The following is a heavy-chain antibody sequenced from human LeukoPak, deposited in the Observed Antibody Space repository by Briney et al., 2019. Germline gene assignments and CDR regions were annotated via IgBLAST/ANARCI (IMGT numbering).Heavy chain of an antibody. D-gene: IGHD5-18*01. Sequence: ASVKVSCKASGYTFTSYGISWVRQAPGQGLEWMGWISAYNGNTNYAQKLQGRVTMTTDTSTSTAYMELRSLRSDDTAVYYCASLLTSGDAYGYSYGYRENWGQGTLVTVSS. CDR3: ASLLTSGDAYGYSYGYREN. J-gene: IGHJ4*02. CDR1: GYTFTSYG. V-gene: IGHV1-18*01. CDR2: ISAYNGNT.